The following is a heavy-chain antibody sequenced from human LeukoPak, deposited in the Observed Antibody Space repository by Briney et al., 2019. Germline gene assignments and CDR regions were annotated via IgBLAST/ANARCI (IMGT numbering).Heavy chain of an antibody. CDR2: TIPLFDTA. V-gene: IGHV1-69*13. Sequence: VASVKVSCKASGYTFIHYGISWVRQAPGQGLEWMGGTIPLFDTANYAQKFQGRVTITADEPTSTAYMELSSLRSEDTAVYYCARETRKNAAGGTDFFDYWGQGTLVTVSS. CDR1: GYTFIHYG. J-gene: IGHJ4*02. CDR3: ARETRKNAAGGTDFFDY. D-gene: IGHD6-13*01.